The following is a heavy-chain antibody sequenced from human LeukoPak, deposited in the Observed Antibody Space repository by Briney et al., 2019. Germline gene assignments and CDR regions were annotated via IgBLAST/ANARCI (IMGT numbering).Heavy chain of an antibody. Sequence: SETLSLTCTVSGVFISTTSYYWGWIRQPPGKGLEWIGSIYYNGKTYFNLSLKSRVTISVDTSKNQFFLKLSSVTAADTAVYYCARPKAYDVATIDFDYWGQGTLVTVSS. CDR2: IYYNGKT. J-gene: IGHJ4*02. V-gene: IGHV4-39*01. D-gene: IGHD5-12*01. CDR1: GVFISTTSYY. CDR3: ARPKAYDVATIDFDY.